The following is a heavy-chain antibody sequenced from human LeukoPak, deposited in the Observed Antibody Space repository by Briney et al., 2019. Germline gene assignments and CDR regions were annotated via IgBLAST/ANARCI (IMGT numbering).Heavy chain of an antibody. CDR3: ARVLVCSSTSCRGPLAY. J-gene: IGHJ4*02. V-gene: IGHV1-8*01. CDR1: GYTFTSYD. CDR2: MNPNSGNT. D-gene: IGHD2-2*01. Sequence: GASVKVSCKASGYTFTSYDINWVRQATGQGLEWMGWMNPNSGNTGYAQEFQGRVTMTRNTSISTAYMELGSLRSEDTAVYYCARVLVCSSTSCRGPLAYWGQGTLVTVSS.